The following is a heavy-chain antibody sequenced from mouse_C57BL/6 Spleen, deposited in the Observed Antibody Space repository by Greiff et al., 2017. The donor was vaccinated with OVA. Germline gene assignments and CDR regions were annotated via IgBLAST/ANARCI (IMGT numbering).Heavy chain of an antibody. CDR3: TKGQLRLPFAY. V-gene: IGHV14-4*01. CDR2: IDPENGDT. CDR1: GFNIKDDY. J-gene: IGHJ3*01. Sequence: VQLQQSVAELVRPGASVKLSCTASGFNIKDDYMHWVKQRPEQGLEWIGWIDPENGDTEYASKFQGKATITADTSSNTAYLQLSSLTSEDTAVYYCTKGQLRLPFAYWGQGTLVTVSA. D-gene: IGHD3-2*02.